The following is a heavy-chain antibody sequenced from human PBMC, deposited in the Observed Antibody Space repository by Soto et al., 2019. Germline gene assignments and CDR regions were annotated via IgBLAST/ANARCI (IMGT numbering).Heavy chain of an antibody. V-gene: IGHV4-39*01. CDR3: ARREANWGSFDY. CDR1: GASISSSSYY. D-gene: IGHD7-27*01. CDR2: IYYSGST. J-gene: IGHJ4*02. Sequence: QLQLQESGPGLVKPSETLSLTCTVSGASISSSSYYWDWIRQPPGKGLEWIGSIYYSGSTYYNPALKRRLTISVDTSKNQFSLKLSSVTAADTAVYSCARREANWGSFDYWGQGTLVTVSS.